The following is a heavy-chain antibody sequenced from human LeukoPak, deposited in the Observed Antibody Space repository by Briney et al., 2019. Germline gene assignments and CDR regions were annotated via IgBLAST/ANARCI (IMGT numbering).Heavy chain of an antibody. CDR2: IIPFFGTS. CDR3: VRDSVTSADY. CDR1: GGSFSSYA. V-gene: IGHV1-69*05. Sequence: SVKVSCKASGGSFSSYAISWVRQGPGQGLEWMGRIIPFFGTSNYAQKFQGRVTITTDESTTTVYMELSGLRFDDTAIYYCVRDSVTSADYWGQGTQVAVSS. J-gene: IGHJ4*02. D-gene: IGHD4-17*01.